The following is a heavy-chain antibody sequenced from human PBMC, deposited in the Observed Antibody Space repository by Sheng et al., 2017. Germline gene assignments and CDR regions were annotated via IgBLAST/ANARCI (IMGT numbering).Heavy chain of an antibody. CDR1: GFTFSRYE. J-gene: IGHJ4*02. D-gene: IGHD3-22*01. Sequence: EVQLVESGGGLVQPGGSLRLSCEVSGFTFSRYEMSWVRQAPGKGLEWVSYISSARLTTYYADSVKGRFTISTDNAKNSLYLQMDSLRVDDTAVYYCARNQPGVTTNYFDYWGQGILVTVSS. V-gene: IGHV3-48*03. CDR3: ARNQPGVTTNYFDY. CDR2: ISSARLTT.